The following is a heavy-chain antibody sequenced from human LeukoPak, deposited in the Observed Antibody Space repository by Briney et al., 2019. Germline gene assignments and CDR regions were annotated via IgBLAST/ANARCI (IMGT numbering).Heavy chain of an antibody. CDR2: IYYSGST. CDR1: SGSISSYY. Sequence: PSETLSLTCTVSSGSISSYYWSWIRQPPGKGLEWIGYIYYSGSTNYNPSLKSRVTISVDTSKNQFSLKLSSVTAADTAVYYCARAITIGGLFDYWGQGTLVPVSS. J-gene: IGHJ4*02. V-gene: IGHV4-59*01. D-gene: IGHD3-16*01. CDR3: ARAITIGGLFDY.